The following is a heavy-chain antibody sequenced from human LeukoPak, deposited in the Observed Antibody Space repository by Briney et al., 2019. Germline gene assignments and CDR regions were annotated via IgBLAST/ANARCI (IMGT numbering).Heavy chain of an antibody. CDR3: TRDNVVVADDFDY. D-gene: IGHD2-15*01. CDR1: GFTFGDYA. CDR2: IRSKAYGGTT. J-gene: IGHJ4*02. Sequence: GGSLRLSCTASGFTFGDYAMSWFRQAPGKGLEWVGFIRSKAYGGTTEYAASVKGRFTISRDDSKSIAYLQMNSLKTEDTAVYYCTRDNVVVADDFDYWGQGTLVTVSS. V-gene: IGHV3-49*03.